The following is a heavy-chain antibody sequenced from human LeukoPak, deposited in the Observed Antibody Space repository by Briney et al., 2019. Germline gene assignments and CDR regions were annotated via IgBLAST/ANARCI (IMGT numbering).Heavy chain of an antibody. CDR2: IIPIFGTA. J-gene: IGHJ4*02. Sequence: ASVKVSCKASGGTFSSYAISWVRQAPGQGLEWMGRIIPIFGTANYAQKFQGRVTITTDESTSTAYMELSSLRSEDRAVYYCARGSLRYFDWFIDYWGQGTLVTVSS. V-gene: IGHV1-69*05. CDR3: ARGSLRYFDWFIDY. D-gene: IGHD3-9*01. CDR1: GGTFSSYA.